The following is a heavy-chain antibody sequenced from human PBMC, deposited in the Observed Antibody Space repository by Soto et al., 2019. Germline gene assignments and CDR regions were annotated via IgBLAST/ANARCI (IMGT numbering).Heavy chain of an antibody. CDR2: IYSSGTT. CDR1: GISIANYY. Sequence: PSETLSLTCTVSGISIANYYCSWIRQSAGKGLEWIGRIYSSGTTNYNPSLKSRVTMSVDMSKSQFSLNVRSVTAADTAVYYCVRDVGGSGWFAPWGQGTLVTVSS. J-gene: IGHJ5*02. V-gene: IGHV4-4*07. CDR3: VRDVGGSGWFAP.